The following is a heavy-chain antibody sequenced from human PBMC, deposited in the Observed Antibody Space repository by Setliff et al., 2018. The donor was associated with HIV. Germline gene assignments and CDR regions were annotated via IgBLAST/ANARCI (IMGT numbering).Heavy chain of an antibody. CDR3: ARLRAAGTVHYFDP. V-gene: IGHV4-39*01. CDR2: NYYGGTT. J-gene: IGHJ5*02. CDR1: GGSIRSIDYF. Sequence: SETLSLTCTVSGGSIRSIDYFWGWNRQPPGKGLEWLGNSGNNYYGGTTYYNPSLKGRITISVFTSSQQLSLTLTSVTPADTAVYYCARLRAAGTVHYFDPWGQGTQVTVSS. D-gene: IGHD6-13*01.